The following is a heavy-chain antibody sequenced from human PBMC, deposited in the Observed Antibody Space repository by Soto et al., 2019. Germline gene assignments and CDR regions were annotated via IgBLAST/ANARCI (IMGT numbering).Heavy chain of an antibody. J-gene: IGHJ6*03. V-gene: IGHV1-8*01. CDR2: MNPNSGNT. CDR1: GYTFTSYD. Sequence: GASVKVSCEACGYTFTSYDINWVRQATGQGLEWMGWMNPNSGNTGYAQKFQGRVTMTRNTSISTAYMELSSLRSEDTAVYYCARGLYCTNGVCYTGGYYYYYMDVWGKGTTVTVSS. CDR3: ARGLYCTNGVCYTGGYYYYYMDV. D-gene: IGHD2-8*01.